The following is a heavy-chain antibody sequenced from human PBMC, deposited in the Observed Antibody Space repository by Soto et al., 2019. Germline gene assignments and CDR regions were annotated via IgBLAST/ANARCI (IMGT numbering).Heavy chain of an antibody. J-gene: IGHJ6*02. V-gene: IGHV3-7*01. CDR1: GFTFSSYW. CDR2: IKQDGSEK. CDR3: ARAAQAHYDFWSGYPPYGMDV. Sequence: EVQLLESGGGLVQPGGSLRLSCAASGFTFSSYWMSWVRQAPGKGLEWVANIKQDGSEKYYVDSVKGRFTISRDNAKNSLYLQMNSLRAEDTAVYYCARAAQAHYDFWSGYPPYGMDVWGQGTTVTVSS. D-gene: IGHD3-3*01.